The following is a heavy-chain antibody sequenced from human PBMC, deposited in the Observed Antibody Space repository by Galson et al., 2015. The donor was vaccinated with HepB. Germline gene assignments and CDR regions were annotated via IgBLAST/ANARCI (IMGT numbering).Heavy chain of an antibody. CDR3: AKDRTLWDGMDV. J-gene: IGHJ6*02. V-gene: IGHV3-30*18. CDR2: ISYDGNKK. D-gene: IGHD3-16*01. CDR1: GFSFSINA. Sequence: SLRLSCAASGFSFSINAMHWVRQAPGKGLEWVAVISYDGNKKYYADSVEGRFNISRDNSNNKVFLEMNSLRAGDTDLYYCAKDRTLWDGMDVWGQGTTVTVSS.